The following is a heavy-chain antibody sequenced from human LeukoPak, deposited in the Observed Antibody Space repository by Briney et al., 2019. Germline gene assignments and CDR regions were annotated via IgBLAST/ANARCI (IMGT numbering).Heavy chain of an antibody. D-gene: IGHD3-3*01. V-gene: IGHV3-9*01. J-gene: IGHJ4*02. CDR3: AKGITIFGVVIGLLDY. Sequence: GGSLRLSCAASGFTFDDYAMHWVRQAPGKGLEWVSGISWNSGSIGYADSVKGRFTISRDNAKNSLYLQMNSPRAEDTALYYCAKGITIFGVVIGLLDYWGQGTLVTVSS. CDR2: ISWNSGSI. CDR1: GFTFDDYA.